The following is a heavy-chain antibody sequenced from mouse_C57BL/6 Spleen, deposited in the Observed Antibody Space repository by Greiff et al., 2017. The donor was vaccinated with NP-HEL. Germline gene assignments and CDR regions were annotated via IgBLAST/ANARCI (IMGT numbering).Heavy chain of an antibody. Sequence: VHVKQSGAELVRPGASVKLSCTASGFNIKDDYMHWVKQRPEQGLEWIGWIDPENGDTEYASKFQGKATITADTSSNTAYLQLSSLTSEDTAVYYCTDGKRDAMDYWGQGTSVTVSS. J-gene: IGHJ4*01. V-gene: IGHV14-4*01. CDR1: GFNIKDDY. D-gene: IGHD2-1*01. CDR2: IDPENGDT. CDR3: TDGKRDAMDY.